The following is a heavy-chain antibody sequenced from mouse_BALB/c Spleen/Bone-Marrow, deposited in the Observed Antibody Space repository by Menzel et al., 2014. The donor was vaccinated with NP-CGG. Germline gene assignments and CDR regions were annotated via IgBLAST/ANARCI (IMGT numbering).Heavy chain of an antibody. D-gene: IGHD2-4*01. J-gene: IGHJ4*01. Sequence: VQLKDSGTVLSRPGASVKMSCKASGYSFTSYWMHWVKQRPGQGLEWIGAIYPGNSDTSYNQKFKGKAKLTAVTSARTAYMELSSLTNEDSAVYYCTRGAYYDYSYYAMDYWGQGTSVTGS. CDR1: GYSFTSYW. V-gene: IGHV1-5*01. CDR3: TRGAYYDYSYYAMDY. CDR2: IYPGNSDT.